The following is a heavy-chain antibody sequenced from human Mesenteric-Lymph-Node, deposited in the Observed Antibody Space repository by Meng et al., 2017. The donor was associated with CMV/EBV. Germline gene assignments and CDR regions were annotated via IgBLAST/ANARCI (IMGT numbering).Heavy chain of an antibody. J-gene: IGHJ4*02. Sequence: GESLKISCAASGFTSSSYAMSWVRQAPGKGLEWVSASSGSGGGTYYADSVKGRFTISRDSSKNTLYLQMNSLRAEDTAVYYCAKSPASGYYYFDYWGQGTLVTVSS. D-gene: IGHD3-22*01. CDR1: GFTSSSYA. CDR2: SSGSGGGT. V-gene: IGHV3-23*01. CDR3: AKSPASGYYYFDY.